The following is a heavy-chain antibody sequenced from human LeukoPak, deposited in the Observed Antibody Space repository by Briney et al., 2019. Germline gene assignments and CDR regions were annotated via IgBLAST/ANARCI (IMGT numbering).Heavy chain of an antibody. D-gene: IGHD4-17*01. V-gene: IGHV1-46*03. CDR2: ISPSDGST. J-gene: IGHJ4*02. Sequence: ASVKVSCKASGYTFTSYYMHWGRQAPGQGLEWMGIISPSDGSTTYAQKFQGRVTMTRDASTSTVYMELSSLRSEDTALYYCGRGRRTTSHFDYWGQGTLVTVSS. CDR1: GYTFTSYY. CDR3: GRGRRTTSHFDY.